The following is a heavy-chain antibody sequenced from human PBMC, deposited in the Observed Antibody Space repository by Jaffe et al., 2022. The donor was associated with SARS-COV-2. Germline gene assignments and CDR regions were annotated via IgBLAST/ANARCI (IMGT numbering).Heavy chain of an antibody. J-gene: IGHJ6*03. D-gene: IGHD3-10*01. Sequence: EVQLVESGGGLVQPGGSLRLSCEASGFTFTTYAMCWVRQAPGKGLEWVSGISDNGGSTSHADSVKGRFTISRDNSKNTLSLQMNSLRAEDTAVYYCAKGGSGSYYVRGSLYSFYYMDVWGKGTSVTVSS. V-gene: IGHV3-23*04. CDR1: GFTFTTYA. CDR3: AKGGSGSYYVRGSLYSFYYMDV. CDR2: ISDNGGST.